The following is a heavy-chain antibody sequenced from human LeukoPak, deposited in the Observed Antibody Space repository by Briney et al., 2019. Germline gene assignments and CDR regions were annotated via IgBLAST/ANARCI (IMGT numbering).Heavy chain of an antibody. V-gene: IGHV3-30*03. CDR1: GFTFSSYG. Sequence: GRSLRLSCAASGFTFSSYGMHWVRQAPGKGLEWVAVISYDGSNKYYADSVKGRFTISRDNSKNTLYLQMNSLRAEDTAVYYCARLIPSGSGSYSHFDYWGQGTLVTVSS. CDR3: ARLIPSGSGSYSHFDY. CDR2: ISYDGSNK. J-gene: IGHJ4*02. D-gene: IGHD1-26*01.